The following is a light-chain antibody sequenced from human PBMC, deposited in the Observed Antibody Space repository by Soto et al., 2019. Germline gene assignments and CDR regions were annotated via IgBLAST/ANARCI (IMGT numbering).Light chain of an antibody. J-gene: IGKJ4*01. Sequence: EIVLTQSPGTLSLSPGERATLSCRASQSVSSSYLAWYQQKPGQAPRLLIYGASSRATGIPDRFSGSGSGTDFTLTISSLEHEDFALYYCQQYGSSPFALTFGGGTKVEIK. CDR1: QSVSSSY. CDR3: QQYGSSPFALT. CDR2: GAS. V-gene: IGKV3-20*01.